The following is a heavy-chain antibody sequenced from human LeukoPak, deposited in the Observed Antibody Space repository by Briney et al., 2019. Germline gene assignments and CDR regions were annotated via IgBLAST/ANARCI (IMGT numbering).Heavy chain of an antibody. CDR3: AREGGIAARPRGLDY. CDR2: IWYDGSNK. Sequence: GGSLRLSCAASGFTFSSYGMHWVRQAPGKGLEWVAVIWYDGSNKYYADSVKGRFTISRDNSKNTLYLQMNSLSAEDTAVYYCAREGGIAARPRGLDYWGQGTLVTVSS. D-gene: IGHD6-6*01. CDR1: GFTFSSYG. J-gene: IGHJ4*02. V-gene: IGHV3-33*01.